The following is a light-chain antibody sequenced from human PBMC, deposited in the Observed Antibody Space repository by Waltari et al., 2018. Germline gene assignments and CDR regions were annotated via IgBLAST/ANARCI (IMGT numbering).Light chain of an antibody. CDR1: SSDIGEYNY. CDR2: DVN. CDR3: SSYTSSSTLV. J-gene: IGLJ2*01. Sequence: QSALTQPASVSGSPGQSITISCTGTSSDIGEYNYVSWYQQHAGRVPKLIIYDVNNRPSGVSVRVSGSKSGNTASLTIAGLQGEDEADYYCSSYTSSSTLVFGGGTKLTVL. V-gene: IGLV2-14*03.